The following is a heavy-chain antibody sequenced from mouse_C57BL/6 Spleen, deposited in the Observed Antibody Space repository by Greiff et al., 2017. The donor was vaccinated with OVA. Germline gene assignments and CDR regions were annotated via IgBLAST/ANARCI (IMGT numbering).Heavy chain of an antibody. CDR1: GYTFTSYW. Sequence: QVQLKEPGAELVKPGASVKLSCKASGYTFTSYWMQWVKQRPGQGLEWIGEIDPSGSSTNYNQKFKGKATLTVDTSSSTAYMQRSSLTAEDSAVYYCARTPQDCWGKGTTLTVSS. CDR3: ARTPQDC. V-gene: IGHV1-50*01. CDR2: IDPSGSST. D-gene: IGHD6-1*01. J-gene: IGHJ2*01.